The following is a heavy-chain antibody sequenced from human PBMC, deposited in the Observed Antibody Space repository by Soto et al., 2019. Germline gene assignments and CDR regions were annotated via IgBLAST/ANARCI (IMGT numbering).Heavy chain of an antibody. V-gene: IGHV3-74*01. Sequence: EVQLVASGGGLVQPGGSLRLSCAASGFTFSGYWMHWVRQAPGKGLVWVSRIDGDGSRTNYADSVKGRFTISRDNAKNTLYLQMNSLRAEDTAVYYCARELASYNDYWGQGTLVTVSS. CDR1: GFTFSGYW. J-gene: IGHJ4*02. CDR3: ARELASYNDY. D-gene: IGHD1-1*01. CDR2: IDGDGSRT.